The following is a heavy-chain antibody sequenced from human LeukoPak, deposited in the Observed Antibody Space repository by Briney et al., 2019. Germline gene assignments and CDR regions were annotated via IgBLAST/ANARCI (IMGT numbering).Heavy chain of an antibody. CDR2: IIPIFGTA. D-gene: IGHD2-2*01. J-gene: IGHJ4*02. CDR1: GYTFTSYA. Sequence: ASVKVSCKASGYTFTSYAMNWVRQAPGQGLEWMGGIIPIFGTANYAQKFQGRVTITADEPTSTAYMELSSLRSEDTAVYYCARGTYQYPFDYWGQGTLVTVSS. CDR3: ARGTYQYPFDY. V-gene: IGHV1-69*13.